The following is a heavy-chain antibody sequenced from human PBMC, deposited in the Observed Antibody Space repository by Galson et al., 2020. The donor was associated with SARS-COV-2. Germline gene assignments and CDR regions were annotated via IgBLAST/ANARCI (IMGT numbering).Heavy chain of an antibody. CDR2: ISSNSNYI. CDR1: KFPFSAYT. Sequence: GESLKISCAASKFPFSAYTMNWLRQAPGKGLEWVSSISSNSNYIYYSDSVKGRFTISRDNAQTSLFLQMNSLRAEDTAMYYCAYGITHLRNDGCGMWGQGTMVTGSA. CDR3: AYGITHLRNDGCGM. D-gene: IGHD3-10*01. J-gene: IGHJ3*02. V-gene: IGHV3-21*01.